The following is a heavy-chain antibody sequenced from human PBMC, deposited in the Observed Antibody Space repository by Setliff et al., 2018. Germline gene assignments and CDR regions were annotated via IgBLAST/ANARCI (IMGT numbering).Heavy chain of an antibody. D-gene: IGHD1-26*01. Sequence: GGSLRLSCAASGFTFPTYWTTWVRQAPGKGLEWVANIKGDESEKYYVDSVKGRFTISRDNAKNSLYLQMSSLRAEDTAIYYCARDRGGASTRDHWGQGTLVTVSS. CDR1: GFTFPTYW. CDR2: IKGDESEK. V-gene: IGHV3-7*03. J-gene: IGHJ4*02. CDR3: ARDRGGASTRDH.